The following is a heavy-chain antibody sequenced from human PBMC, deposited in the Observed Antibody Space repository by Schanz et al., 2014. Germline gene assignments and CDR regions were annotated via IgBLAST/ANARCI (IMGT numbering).Heavy chain of an antibody. CDR3: VRDAGWAFGDYHGMDV. CDR2: INPSVGNI. V-gene: IGHV1-18*01. J-gene: IGHJ6*02. Sequence: QVQLVQSGGEVKKPGASATVSCKASGYTFNNHGISWVRQAPGQGLEWMGLINPSVGNINYAQKFRGRVTMTTDTSTSTAYMELRSLISDDTAVYYCVRDAGWAFGDYHGMDVWGQGTSVTVSS. D-gene: IGHD3-10*01. CDR1: GYTFNNHG.